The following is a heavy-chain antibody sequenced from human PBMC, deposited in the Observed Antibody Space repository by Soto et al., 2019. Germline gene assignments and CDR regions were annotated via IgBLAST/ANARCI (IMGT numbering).Heavy chain of an antibody. CDR2: IIPILGIA. Sequence: ASVKVSCKASGGTFSSYTISWVRQAPGQGLEWMGRIIPILGIANYAQKLQGRVTITADKSTSTAYMELSSLRSEDTAVYYCARDQQKFGVGTKSNNWFDPWGQGTLVTVSS. CDR3: ARDQQKFGVGTKSNNWFDP. CDR1: GGTFSSYT. V-gene: IGHV1-69*04. J-gene: IGHJ5*02. D-gene: IGHD3-3*01.